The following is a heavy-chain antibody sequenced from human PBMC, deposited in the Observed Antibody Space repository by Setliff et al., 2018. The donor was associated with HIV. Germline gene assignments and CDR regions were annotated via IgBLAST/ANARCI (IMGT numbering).Heavy chain of an antibody. J-gene: IGHJ4*02. Sequence: PSETLSLTCAVFGGSFADIGGSFTDYYWIWIRQPPGKGLEWIGEINHSGSTHYNPSLKSRFTISVDTSKNQFSLKVNSVTAADTAVYYCARVRMITFGGVFDYWGQGTLVTASS. CDR2: INHSGST. V-gene: IGHV4-34*01. D-gene: IGHD3-16*01. CDR1: GGSFADIGGSFTDYY. CDR3: ARVRMITFGGVFDY.